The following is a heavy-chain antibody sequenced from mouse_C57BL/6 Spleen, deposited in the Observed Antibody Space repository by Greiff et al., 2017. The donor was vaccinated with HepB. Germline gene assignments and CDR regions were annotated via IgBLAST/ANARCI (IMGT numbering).Heavy chain of an antibody. CDR3: ARRVYYGSSGYFDV. J-gene: IGHJ1*03. Sequence: EVQLQQSGPELVKPGASVKISCKASGYSFTGYYMNWVKQSPEKSLEWIGEINPSTGGTTYNQKFKAKATLTVDKSSSTAYMQLTRLTSEDSAVYYCARRVYYGSSGYFDVWGTGTTVTVSS. CDR1: GYSFTGYY. V-gene: IGHV1-42*01. CDR2: INPSTGGT. D-gene: IGHD1-1*01.